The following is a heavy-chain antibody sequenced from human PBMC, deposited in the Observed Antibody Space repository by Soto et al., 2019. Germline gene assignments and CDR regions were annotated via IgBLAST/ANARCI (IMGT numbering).Heavy chain of an antibody. CDR2: IYPGDSDT. CDR3: VRHNWHCSSTSCYSSDDYYGMDV. CDR1: GYSFTSYW. V-gene: IGHV5-51*07. J-gene: IGHJ6*02. Sequence: GESLKISCKGSGYSFTSYWIGWVHQMPGKGLEWMGIIYPGDSDTRYSPSFQGQVTISADKSISTAYLQWSSLKASDTAMYYCVRHNWHCSSTSCYSSDDYYGMDVWGQGTTVTVSS. D-gene: IGHD2-2*01.